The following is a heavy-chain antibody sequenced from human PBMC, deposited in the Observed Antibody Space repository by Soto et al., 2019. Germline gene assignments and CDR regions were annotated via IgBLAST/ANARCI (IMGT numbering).Heavy chain of an antibody. D-gene: IGHD5-18*01. CDR2: ISYDGSNK. CDR3: AKGGGYSYGYTAKY. V-gene: IGHV3-30*18. CDR1: GFTFSSYG. J-gene: IGHJ4*02. Sequence: PGGSLRLSCAASGFTFSSYGMHWVRQAPGKGLEWVAVISYDGSNKYYADSVKGRFTISRDNSKNTLYLQMNSLRAEDTAVYYCAKGGGYSYGYTAKYWGQGTLVTVSS.